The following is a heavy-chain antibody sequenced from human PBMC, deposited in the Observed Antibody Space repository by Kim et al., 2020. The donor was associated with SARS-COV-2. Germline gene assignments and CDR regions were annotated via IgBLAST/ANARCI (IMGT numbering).Heavy chain of an antibody. V-gene: IGHV3-21*01. CDR2: ISSSSSYI. CDR3: ARSQYVWGSYPSPGAFDI. CDR1: GFTFSSYS. Sequence: GGSLRLSCAASGFTFSSYSMNWVRQAPGKGLEWVSSISSSSSYIYYADSVKGRFTISRDNAKNSLYLQMNSLRAEDTAVYYCARSQYVWGSYPSPGAFDIWGQGTMVTVSS. J-gene: IGHJ3*02. D-gene: IGHD3-16*02.